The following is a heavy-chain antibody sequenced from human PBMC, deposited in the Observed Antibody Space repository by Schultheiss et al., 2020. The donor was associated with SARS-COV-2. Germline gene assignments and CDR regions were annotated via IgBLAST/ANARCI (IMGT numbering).Heavy chain of an antibody. CDR3: ARDKGPIVDTGFDY. CDR2: IYYSGST. J-gene: IGHJ4*02. Sequence: SGTLSLTCTVSGGSVSSGSYYWSWIRQPPGKGLEWIGYIYYSGSTNYNPSLKSRVTISVDTSKNQFSLKLSSVTAADTAVYYCARDKGPIVDTGFDYWGQGTLVTVSS. D-gene: IGHD5-12*01. CDR1: GGSVSSGSYY. V-gene: IGHV4-61*01.